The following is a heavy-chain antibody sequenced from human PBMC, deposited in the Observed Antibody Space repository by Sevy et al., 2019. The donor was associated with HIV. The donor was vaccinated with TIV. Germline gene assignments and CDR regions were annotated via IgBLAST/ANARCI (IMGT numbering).Heavy chain of an antibody. V-gene: IGHV3-15*01. Sequence: GGSLRLSCAASGFTFSNAWMSWVRQAPGKGLEWVGRIKSKTDGGTIDYAAPVKGRFTISRDDSKNRVYLQMNSLKSEDTAVYYCSTDPIIVLLVTDGMDVWGQGTTVTVSS. CDR3: STDPIIVLLVTDGMDV. D-gene: IGHD2-8*02. CDR1: GFTFSNAW. CDR2: IKSKTDGGTI. J-gene: IGHJ6*02.